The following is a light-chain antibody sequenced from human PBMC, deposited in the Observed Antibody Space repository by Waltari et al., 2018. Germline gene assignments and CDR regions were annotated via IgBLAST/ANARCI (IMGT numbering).Light chain of an antibody. CDR3: QQADSFPIT. Sequence: DIQMTQSPSSVSASVGDTVTITCRASQSISTWLAWHQQKPGKAPKLLIYAASSLPSDVPSRFSGSGSGTDFTLTISSLQPEDFATYFCQQADSFPITFGQGTRVEI. J-gene: IGKJ5*01. CDR1: QSISTW. CDR2: AAS. V-gene: IGKV1D-12*01.